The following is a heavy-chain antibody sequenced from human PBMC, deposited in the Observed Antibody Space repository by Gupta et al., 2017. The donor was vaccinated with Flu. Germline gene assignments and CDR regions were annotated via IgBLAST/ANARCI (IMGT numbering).Heavy chain of an antibody. V-gene: IGHV4-39*01. Sequence: QLPLQESGPGLVTPSETLSLICSASGASIVSSDHYWRWIRQTPGKGLEYIGSVYYVGTTYYKVFLESRVTISIDTSKNQVSLKLVSVTAADTALYYCARSGDYFDSWGQGALVTVSS. CDR1: GASIVSSDHY. J-gene: IGHJ5*01. CDR2: VYYVGTT. CDR3: ARSGDYFDS. D-gene: IGHD4-17*01.